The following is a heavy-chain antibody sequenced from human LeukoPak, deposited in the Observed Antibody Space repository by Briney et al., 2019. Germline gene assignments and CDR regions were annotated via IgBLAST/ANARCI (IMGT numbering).Heavy chain of an antibody. CDR2: TYYRSKWYN. Sequence: SQTLSLTCAISGDSVSSNSAAWNWIRQSPSRGLEWLGRTYYRSKWYNDYAVSVKSRITINPDTSKNQFSLQLNSVTAADTAVYYCARDSDDENCCSRLAFDIWGQGTMVTVSS. CDR1: GDSVSSNSAA. J-gene: IGHJ3*02. V-gene: IGHV6-1*01. CDR3: ARDSDDENCCSRLAFDI. D-gene: IGHD2-15*01.